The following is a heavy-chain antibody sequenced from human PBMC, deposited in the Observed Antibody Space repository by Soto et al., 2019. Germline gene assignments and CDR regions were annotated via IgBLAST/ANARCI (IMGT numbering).Heavy chain of an antibody. D-gene: IGHD2-2*01. CDR2: INHSGST. CDR3: ARDIVVVPAATKGNNWFDP. J-gene: IGHJ5*02. Sequence: SETLSLTCAVYGGSFSGYYWSWIRQPPGKGLEWIGEINHSGSTNYNPSLKSRVTISVDTSKNQFSLKLSSVTAADTAVYYCARDIVVVPAATKGNNWFDPWGQGTLVTVSS. CDR1: GGSFSGYY. V-gene: IGHV4-34*01.